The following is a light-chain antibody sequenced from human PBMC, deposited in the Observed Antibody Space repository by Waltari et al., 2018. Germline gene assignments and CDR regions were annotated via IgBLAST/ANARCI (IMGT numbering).Light chain of an antibody. CDR2: EGS. CDR1: SSDVVSHNL. V-gene: IGLV2-23*01. Sequence: SALTHPAPVSGPPGQSTTISRPGTSSDVVSHNLVSWYQQHPGKAPKLMIHEGSKRPSGVSNRFSGSKSGNTASLTISGLQAEDEADYYCCSYAGSKVVFGGGTKLTVL. CDR3: CSYAGSKVV. J-gene: IGLJ2*01.